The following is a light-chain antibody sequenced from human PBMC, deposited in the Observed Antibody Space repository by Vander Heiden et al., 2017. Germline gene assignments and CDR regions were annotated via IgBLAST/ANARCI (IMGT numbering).Light chain of an antibody. CDR3: QLWDSDTVV. CDR2: RSY. V-gene: IGLV3-9*01. Sequence: SYEVTQPLSVSVAPGQPARINCEGNNIANKKVHWYQQKPVQAPVLVIYRSYKLPSGIPERFSGSDSGNTAALTINRAQAGDAADYYCQLWDSDTVVFGGGTKLTVL. J-gene: IGLJ3*02. CDR1: NIANKK.